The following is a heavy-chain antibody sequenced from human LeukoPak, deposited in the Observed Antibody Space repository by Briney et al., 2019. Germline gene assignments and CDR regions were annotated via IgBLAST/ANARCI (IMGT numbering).Heavy chain of an antibody. CDR2: VSWNSGSI. Sequence: GRSLRLSCAASGFTFDDYALHWVRQAPGKGLEGVSGVSWNSGSIAYADSVKGRFIISRDNAKNSLYLQMNSLRAEDTALYYCAKDKEEVLTPYFDYWGQGTLVTVSS. V-gene: IGHV3-9*01. CDR3: AKDKEEVLTPYFDY. J-gene: IGHJ4*02. D-gene: IGHD4-23*01. CDR1: GFTFDDYA.